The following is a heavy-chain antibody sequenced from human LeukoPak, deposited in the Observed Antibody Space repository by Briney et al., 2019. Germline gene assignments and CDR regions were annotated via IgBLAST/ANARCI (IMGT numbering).Heavy chain of an antibody. J-gene: IGHJ6*03. Sequence: KAGGSLRLSCAASGFTFSDYYMSWIRQAPGKGLEWVSYISSSGSTIYYADSVKGRFTISRDNAKNSLYLQMNSLRAEDTAVYYCARDRAIAARRNYYYYMDVWGKGTTVTVSS. CDR2: ISSSGSTI. CDR1: GFTFSDYY. D-gene: IGHD6-6*01. V-gene: IGHV3-11*04. CDR3: ARDRAIAARRNYYYYMDV.